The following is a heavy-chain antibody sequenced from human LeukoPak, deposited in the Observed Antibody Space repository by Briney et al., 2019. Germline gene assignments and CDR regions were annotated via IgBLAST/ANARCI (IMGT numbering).Heavy chain of an antibody. V-gene: IGHV3-30*03. CDR2: ISYDGSNK. CDR1: GFTFSSHG. D-gene: IGHD6-13*01. CDR3: AGFEMSSSWHNPTYYYGMDV. Sequence: AGGSLRLSCVASGFTFSSHGMHWVRQAPGKGLEWVAVISYDGSNKYYADSVKGRFTISRDNSKNTLYLQMNSLRAEDTAVYYCAGFEMSSSWHNPTYYYGMDVWGQGTTVTVSS. J-gene: IGHJ6*02.